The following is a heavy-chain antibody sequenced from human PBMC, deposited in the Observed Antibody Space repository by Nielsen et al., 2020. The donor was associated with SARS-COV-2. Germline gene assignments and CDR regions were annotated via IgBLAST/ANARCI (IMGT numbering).Heavy chain of an antibody. J-gene: IGHJ4*02. CDR2: IYYDGTT. CDR3: ARYLSDAYYYFDY. CDR1: GGSISSYY. Sequence: SETLSLTCTVSGGSISSYYWSWIRQPPGKGLEWIGYIYYDGTTYYNASLKSRVTISVDTSKNQFSLKLSSVTAADTAVYYCARYLSDAYYYFDYWGQGILVTVSS. V-gene: IGHV4-59*12. D-gene: IGHD3-16*01.